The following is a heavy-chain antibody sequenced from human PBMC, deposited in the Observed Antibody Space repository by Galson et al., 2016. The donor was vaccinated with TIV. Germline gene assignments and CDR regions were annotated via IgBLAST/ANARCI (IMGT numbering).Heavy chain of an antibody. CDR2: IIPIIGMT. J-gene: IGHJ4*02. Sequence: SVKVSCKASGSIFSSYTIFWVRQAPGQGLEWMGRIIPIIGMTNYAQKFQSRVTITADTSTNTAYMELGSLRSEDTAIYYCARAGVGAARDGGDYWGQGTLVTVSS. CDR3: ARAGVGAARDGGDY. CDR1: GSIFSSYT. V-gene: IGHV1-69*02. D-gene: IGHD6-6*01.